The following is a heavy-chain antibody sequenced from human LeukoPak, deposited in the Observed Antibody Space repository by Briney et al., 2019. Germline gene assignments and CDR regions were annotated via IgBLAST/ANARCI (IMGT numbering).Heavy chain of an antibody. Sequence: SETLSLTCTVSGGSISSYYWSWIRQPPGKGLEWIGYIYYSGSTNYNPSLKSRVTISVDTSKNQFSLKLSSVTAADTAVYYCARVGIAAAGTGGYYYYYMDVWGKGTTVTVSS. CDR2: IYYSGST. CDR3: ARVGIAAAGTGGYYYYYMDV. J-gene: IGHJ6*03. CDR1: GGSISSYY. D-gene: IGHD6-13*01. V-gene: IGHV4-59*01.